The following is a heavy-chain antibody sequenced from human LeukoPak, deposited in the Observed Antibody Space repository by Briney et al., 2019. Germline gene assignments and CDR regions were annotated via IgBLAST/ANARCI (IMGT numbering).Heavy chain of an antibody. CDR2: IRSKAYGGTT. J-gene: IGHJ4*02. Sequence: PAGSLRLSCTASGFTFGDYALSWFRQAPGKGLEWVGFIRSKAYGGTTEYAASVKGRFTISRDDSISLAYLQMNSLKTEDTAVYYCTRVNPAYCGGDCYADYWGQGTLVTVSS. V-gene: IGHV3-49*03. CDR3: TRVNPAYCGGDCYADY. D-gene: IGHD2-21*02. CDR1: GFTFGDYA.